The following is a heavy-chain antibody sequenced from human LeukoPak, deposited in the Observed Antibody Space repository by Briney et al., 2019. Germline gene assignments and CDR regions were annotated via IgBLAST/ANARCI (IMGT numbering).Heavy chain of an antibody. CDR3: ARDQMGYAAFPFDY. V-gene: IGHV3-48*03. D-gene: IGHD5-12*01. CDR2: ISSSGSTI. CDR1: GFTFSSYE. J-gene: IGHJ4*02. Sequence: GGSLRLSCAASGFTFSSYEMNWVRQAPGKGLEWVSYISSSGSTIYYADSVKGRFTISRDNAKNSLYLQMNSLRAEDTAVYYCARDQMGYAAFPFDYWGQGTLVTVSS.